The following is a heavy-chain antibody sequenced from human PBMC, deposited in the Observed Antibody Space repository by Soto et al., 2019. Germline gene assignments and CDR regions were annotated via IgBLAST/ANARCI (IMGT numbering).Heavy chain of an antibody. CDR1: GFTLRTYP. Sequence: QVRLVESGGGVVQPGGSLRLSCAASGFTLRTYPMHWLRQTPGKGLEWLTVLSFDGKVKHYADSVGGRFTISRDISENTLYLQMNSRRGEDTAVDYWARDPLRGSPDYFDHLGQGTLVTVSS. V-gene: IGHV3-30*04. CDR2: LSFDGKVK. J-gene: IGHJ4*02. CDR3: ARDPLRGSPDYFDH. D-gene: IGHD1-1*01.